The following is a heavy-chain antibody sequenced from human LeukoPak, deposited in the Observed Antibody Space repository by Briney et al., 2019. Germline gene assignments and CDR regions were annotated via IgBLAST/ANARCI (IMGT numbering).Heavy chain of an antibody. CDR1: GGSISSNY. CDR3: ARLVPYYFDY. D-gene: IGHD6-6*01. V-gene: IGHV4-59*08. Sequence: PSETLSLTCTVSGGSISSNYWSWIRQPPGKGLEWIGYVHYSGSTNYSPSLKSRVITSLDPSKKQLSLKVSSVTAADTAVYYCARLVPYYFDYWGQGILVTVSS. CDR2: VHYSGST. J-gene: IGHJ4*02.